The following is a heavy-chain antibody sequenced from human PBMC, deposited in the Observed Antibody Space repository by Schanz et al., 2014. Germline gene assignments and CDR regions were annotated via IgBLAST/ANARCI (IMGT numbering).Heavy chain of an antibody. CDR2: ISGSGGNT. CDR1: GFTFRGYA. Sequence: EVQLLESGGGLVQPGGSLRLSCAASGFTFRGYAMSWVRQAPGRGLEWVSIISGSGGNTYYADAVRGRFTISRDNSKNTLYLQLNSLRAEDTAVYYCARDFHGYGPHLDYWGQGSLVTVSS. D-gene: IGHD5-12*01. V-gene: IGHV3-23*01. CDR3: ARDFHGYGPHLDY. J-gene: IGHJ4*02.